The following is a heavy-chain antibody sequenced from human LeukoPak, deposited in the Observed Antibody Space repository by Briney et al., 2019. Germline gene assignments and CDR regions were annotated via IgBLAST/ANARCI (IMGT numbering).Heavy chain of an antibody. CDR2: INHSGST. V-gene: IGHV4-34*01. CDR1: GGSFSGYY. CDR3: ARAAPYYYDSSGYYCWFDP. D-gene: IGHD3-22*01. Sequence: SETLSLTCAVYGGSFSGYYWNWIRQPPGKGLEWIGEINHSGSTNYNPSHKSRVTISVDTSKNQFSLKLSSVTAADTAVYYCARAAPYYYDSSGYYCWFDPWGQGTLVTVSS. J-gene: IGHJ5*02.